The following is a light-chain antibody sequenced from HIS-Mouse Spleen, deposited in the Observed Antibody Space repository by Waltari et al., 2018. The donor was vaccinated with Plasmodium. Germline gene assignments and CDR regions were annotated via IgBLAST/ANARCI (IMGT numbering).Light chain of an antibody. J-gene: IGKJ2*01. CDR3: QQYDNLPYT. CDR1: QDISNY. Sequence: DIQMTQSPSSLSASVGDRVTLTCQASQDISNYLNWYQQKPGKAPKLLIYDASNLETGVPARFSGSGSGTEFTFTISSLQPEDIATYYCQQYDNLPYTFGQGTKLEIK. CDR2: DAS. V-gene: IGKV1-33*01.